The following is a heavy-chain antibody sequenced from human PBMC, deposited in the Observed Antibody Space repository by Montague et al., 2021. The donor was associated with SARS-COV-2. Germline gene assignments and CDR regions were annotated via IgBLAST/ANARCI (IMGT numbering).Heavy chain of an antibody. CDR1: GGSISSRH. Sequence: SETLSLTCTVSGGSISSRHWSWLRQPPGKGLEWIGFFSSSGGTDYNPSVKSRVTVSADMSENQLSLKLTSVTAADTAVYYCASHLYWYIFDRWGQGTPVTVSS. CDR3: ASHLYWYIFDR. V-gene: IGHV4-4*09. J-gene: IGHJ4*02. D-gene: IGHD2-8*02. CDR2: FSSSGGT.